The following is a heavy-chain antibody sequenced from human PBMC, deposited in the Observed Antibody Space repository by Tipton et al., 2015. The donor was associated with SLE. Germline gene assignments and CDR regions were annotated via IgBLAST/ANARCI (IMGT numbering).Heavy chain of an antibody. Sequence: TLSLTCDVSSFALPNGYYWGWVRQPPGKGLEWIGSILHNGRRSDNPSLKSRVLLSVDTSKNQFSLRPTSVTAADTAVYYCAKETSPRGGFDYWGQGTLVTVSA. CDR3: AKETSPRGGFDY. V-gene: IGHV4-38-2*01. J-gene: IGHJ4*02. CDR1: SFALPNGYY. D-gene: IGHD3-10*01. CDR2: ILHNGRR.